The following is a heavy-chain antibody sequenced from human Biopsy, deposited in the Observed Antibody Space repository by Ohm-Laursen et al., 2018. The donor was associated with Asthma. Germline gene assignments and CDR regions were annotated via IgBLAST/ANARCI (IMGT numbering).Heavy chain of an antibody. CDR1: GYTFTSTVYG. Sequence: ASVTVSCKVSGYTFTSTVYGISWVRQAPGQGLEWMGWIRPHTGDTNYAQMLRGRVTMTTDTSTSTAYMELRGLRSDDTAVYYCARDPGGFDPWGQGTLVTVSS. J-gene: IGHJ5*02. D-gene: IGHD3-10*01. CDR3: ARDPGGFDP. CDR2: IRPHTGDT. V-gene: IGHV1-18*01.